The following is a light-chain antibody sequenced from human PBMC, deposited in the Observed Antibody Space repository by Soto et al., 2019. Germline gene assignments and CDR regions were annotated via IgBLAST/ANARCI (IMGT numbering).Light chain of an antibody. CDR2: GAS. J-gene: IGKJ4*01. Sequence: DIQMTQSPSSLSASVGDRVTITCRASQSIDRYLNWYQQKPGTAPKLLISGASSLRSGVPSRFSGSGSGTDFTLTINSLQHEVFATYYCQQGSRTLTFGGGTKVEIK. CDR1: QSIDRY. CDR3: QQGSRTLT. V-gene: IGKV1-39*01.